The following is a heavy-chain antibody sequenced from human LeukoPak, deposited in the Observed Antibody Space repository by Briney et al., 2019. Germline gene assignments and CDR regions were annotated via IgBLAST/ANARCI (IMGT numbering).Heavy chain of an antibody. D-gene: IGHD3-10*01. J-gene: IGHJ5*02. Sequence: SETLSLTCTVSGGSIRSYFWSWIRQPAGKRLEWIGRIYTSGSSNYNPSLKSRVTMSVDTSKNQFSLKLSSVTAADTAVYYCARGYRYFGSGSYHWFWFDPWGQGTLVTVSS. CDR3: ARGYRYFGSGSYHWFWFDP. CDR1: GGSIRSYF. V-gene: IGHV4-4*07. CDR2: IYTSGSS.